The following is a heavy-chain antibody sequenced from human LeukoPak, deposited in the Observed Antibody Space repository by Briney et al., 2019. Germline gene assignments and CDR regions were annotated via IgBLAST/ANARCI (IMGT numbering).Heavy chain of an antibody. CDR2: IGTAGDT. V-gene: IGHV3-13*01. D-gene: IGHD3-9*01. CDR1: GFTFSSYD. CDR3: VRGGYYDILSTTYAFDI. J-gene: IGHJ3*02. Sequence: GGSLRLSCAASGFTFSSYDMHWVRQATGKGLEWVSAIGTAGDTYYPGSVKGRFTISRENAKNSLYLQMNNLRAEDTAVFYCVRGGYYDILSTTYAFDIWGQGTMVTVSS.